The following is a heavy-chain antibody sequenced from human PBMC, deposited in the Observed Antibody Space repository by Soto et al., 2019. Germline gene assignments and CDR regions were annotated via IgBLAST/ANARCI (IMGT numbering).Heavy chain of an antibody. Sequence: ASVKVSCKASGYTFTSYAMHWVRQAPGQGLEWMGWISAYNGNTNYAQKLQGRVTMTTDTSTSTAYMELRSLRSDDTAVYYCARVSYYYDSSGYLPDYWGQGTLVTVSS. CDR3: ARVSYYYDSSGYLPDY. D-gene: IGHD3-22*01. J-gene: IGHJ4*02. CDR2: ISAYNGNT. V-gene: IGHV1-18*01. CDR1: GYTFTSYA.